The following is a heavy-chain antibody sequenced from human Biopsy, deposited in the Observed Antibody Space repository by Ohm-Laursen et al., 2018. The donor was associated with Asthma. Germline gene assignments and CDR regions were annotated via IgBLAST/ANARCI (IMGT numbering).Heavy chain of an antibody. CDR2: ISYDGSNK. J-gene: IGHJ4*02. Sequence: SLRLSCSASGFTFSSYGMHWVRQAPGKGLEWVAVISYDGSNKCYADSVKGRFTISRDNSKNTLYLQMNSLRAEDTAVYYCASRSSGPDFWSGYYYFDYWGQGTLVTVSS. V-gene: IGHV3-30*03. D-gene: IGHD3-3*01. CDR3: ASRSSGPDFWSGYYYFDY. CDR1: GFTFSSYG.